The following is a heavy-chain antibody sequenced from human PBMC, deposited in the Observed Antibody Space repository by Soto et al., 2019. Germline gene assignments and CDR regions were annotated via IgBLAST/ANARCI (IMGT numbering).Heavy chain of an antibody. CDR2: MNPNSGNT. V-gene: IGHV1-8*01. J-gene: IGHJ6*03. CDR3: ARGVVPAGRYYYYYYMDV. Sequence: ASVKVSCKASGYTFTSYDINWVRQATGQGLEWMGWMNPNSGNTGYAQKFQGRVTMTRNTSISTAYMELSSLRSEDTAVYYWARGVVPAGRYYYYYYMDVWGKGTTVTVSS. CDR1: GYTFTSYD. D-gene: IGHD2-2*01.